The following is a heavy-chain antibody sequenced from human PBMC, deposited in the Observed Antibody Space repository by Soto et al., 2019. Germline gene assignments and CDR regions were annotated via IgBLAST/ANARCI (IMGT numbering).Heavy chain of an antibody. J-gene: IGHJ4*02. CDR2: IYYSGST. CDR3: SSTIFGPNSGFDY. V-gene: IGHV4-59*08. D-gene: IGHD3-3*01. CDR1: GGSISSYY. Sequence: SETLSLTCTVSGGSISSYYWSWIRQPPGKGLEWIGYIYYSGSTNYNPSLKSRVTISVDTSKNQFSLKLSSVTAADTAVYYCSSTIFGPNSGFDYWGQGTLVTVSS.